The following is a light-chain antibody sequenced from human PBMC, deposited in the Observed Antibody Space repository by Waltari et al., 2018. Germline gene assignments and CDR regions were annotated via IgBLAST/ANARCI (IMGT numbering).Light chain of an antibody. Sequence: DIVMTQSPDSLAVSLGERATIHCKSSQTVLYSANNKNYLTWYQHKPGQPPKLLISWASIRESGVPDRVTGSGSGTDFTLTITSLQPDDFATYFCQQYNNYPWTFGQGTKVEIK. V-gene: IGKV4-1*01. CDR2: WAS. CDR1: QTVLYSANNKNY. J-gene: IGKJ1*01. CDR3: QQYNNYPWT.